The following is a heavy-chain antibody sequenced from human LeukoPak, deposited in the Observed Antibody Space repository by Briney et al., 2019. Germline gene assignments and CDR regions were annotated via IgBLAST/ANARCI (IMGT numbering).Heavy chain of an antibody. CDR3: ARAHHCHSGTCHPPGEAFDI. CDR1: GGSISSNNYY. J-gene: IGHJ3*02. CDR2: IYHSGST. V-gene: IGHV4-39*07. D-gene: IGHD2/OR15-2a*01. Sequence: SETLSLTCTVSGGSISSNNYYWGWIRQSPGKGLEWIGSIYHSGSTYYNPSLTSRVTISVDTSENQFSLKVGSVTAADTAVYYCARAHHCHSGTCHPPGEAFDIWGQGTMVTVSS.